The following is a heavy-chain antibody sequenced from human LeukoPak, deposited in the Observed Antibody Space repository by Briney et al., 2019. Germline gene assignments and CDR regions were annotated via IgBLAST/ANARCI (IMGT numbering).Heavy chain of an antibody. V-gene: IGHV4-59*08. CDR1: GGSISSYY. Sequence: PSETLSLTCTVSGGSISSYYWSWIRQPPGKGLEWIGYIYYSGSTNYNPSLKSRVTISVDTSKNQFSLKLSSVTAADTAVYYCARTNTYYDYVWGSYRDHRAFDIWGQGTMVTVSS. J-gene: IGHJ3*02. D-gene: IGHD3-16*02. CDR3: ARTNTYYDYVWGSYRDHRAFDI. CDR2: IYYSGST.